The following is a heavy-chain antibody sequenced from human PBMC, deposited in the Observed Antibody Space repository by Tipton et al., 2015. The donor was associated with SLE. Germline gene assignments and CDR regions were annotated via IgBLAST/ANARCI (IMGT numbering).Heavy chain of an antibody. CDR2: IYYTGST. V-gene: IGHV4-59*01. CDR3: ARALWKGGDY. CDR1: GGSMKSYY. Sequence: TLSLTCTVSGGSMKSYYWSWIRQTPGKGLEWIAYIYYTGSTNYNDSLKSRVTIFVDTSKNQFTLQLSSVTAADTAVYYCARALWKGGDYWGQGTLVTVSS. D-gene: IGHD1-1*01. J-gene: IGHJ4*02.